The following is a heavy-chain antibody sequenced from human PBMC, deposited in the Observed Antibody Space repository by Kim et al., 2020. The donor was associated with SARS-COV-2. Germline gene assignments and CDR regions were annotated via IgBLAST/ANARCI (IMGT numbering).Heavy chain of an antibody. CDR1: GITVTTNY. D-gene: IGHD6-13*01. J-gene: IGHJ4*02. CDR2: IYSGDTT. V-gene: IGHV3-66*01. Sequence: GGSLRLSCAVSGITVTTNYMNWVRQAPGKGLEWVSTIYSGDTTYYADSVKGRFTISRDTSKNTLYLQMNSLRAEDTAVYYCAREPYSSTWLDYWGPGTLVTVSS. CDR3: AREPYSSTWLDY.